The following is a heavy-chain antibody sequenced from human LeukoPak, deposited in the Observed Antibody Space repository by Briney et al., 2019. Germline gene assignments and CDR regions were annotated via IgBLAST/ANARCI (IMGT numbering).Heavy chain of an antibody. D-gene: IGHD3-10*01. J-gene: IGHJ4*02. Sequence: PSETLSLTCAVSGGSISNNNWWSGGRQPPGMGLEWIGEIYHGGSTNYNPSLKSRVTMSVDRSKNQFSLKLSSVTAADTAVYYCARGEERGSGTVHFDYWGQGTLVTVSS. V-gene: IGHV4-4*02. CDR3: ARGEERGSGTVHFDY. CDR2: IYHGGST. CDR1: GGSISNNNW.